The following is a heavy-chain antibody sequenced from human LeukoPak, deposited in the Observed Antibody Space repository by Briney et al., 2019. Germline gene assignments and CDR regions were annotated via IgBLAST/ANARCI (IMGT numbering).Heavy chain of an antibody. V-gene: IGHV4-34*01. D-gene: IGHD6-13*01. J-gene: IGHJ4*02. CDR2: INHSGST. CDR1: GGSFSGYY. CDR3: ARRQAAAGRGFDY. Sequence: PSETLSLTCAVYGGSFSGYYWSWIRQPPGKGLEWIGEINHSGSTNYNPSLKSRVTISVDTSKNQFSLKLSSVTAADTAVHYCARRQAAAGRGFDYWGQGTLVTVSS.